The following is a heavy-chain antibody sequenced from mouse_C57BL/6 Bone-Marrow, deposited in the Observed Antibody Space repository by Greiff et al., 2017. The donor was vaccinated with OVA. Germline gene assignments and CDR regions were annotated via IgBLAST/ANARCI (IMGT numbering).Heavy chain of an antibody. CDR3: ARQEDYYDYFDY. D-gene: IGHD1-1*01. CDR1: GYTFTSYW. Sequence: QVQLQQPGAELVRPGSSVKLSCKASGYTFTSYWMDWVKQRPGQGLEWIGNIYPSDSETHYNQKFKDKATLTADKSSSTAYMQLSSLTSEDSAVYYCARQEDYYDYFDYWGQGTTLTVSS. CDR2: IYPSDSET. J-gene: IGHJ2*01. V-gene: IGHV1-61*01.